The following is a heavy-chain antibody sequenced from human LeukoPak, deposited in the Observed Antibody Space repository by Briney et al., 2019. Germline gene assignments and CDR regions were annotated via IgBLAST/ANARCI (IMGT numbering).Heavy chain of an antibody. V-gene: IGHV1-2*02. J-gene: IGHJ4*02. CDR1: GYTFTGYY. Sequence: AASVKVSCKASGYTFTGYYMHWVRQAPGQGLEWMGWINPNSGGTNYAQKFQGRVTMTRDTSISTAYMELSRLRSDDTAVYYCARDVRRIMVRGVIGGGYFDYWGQGTLVTVSS. CDR2: INPNSGGT. CDR3: ARDVRRIMVRGVIGGGYFDY. D-gene: IGHD3-10*01.